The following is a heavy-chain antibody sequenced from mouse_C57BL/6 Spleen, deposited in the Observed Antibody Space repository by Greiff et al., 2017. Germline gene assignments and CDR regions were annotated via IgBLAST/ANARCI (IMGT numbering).Heavy chain of an antibody. CDR2: IHPNSGST. CDR1: GYTFTSYW. D-gene: IGHD2-1*01. CDR3: ARSGGLGNYDWFAY. J-gene: IGHJ3*01. Sequence: QVQLQQPGAELVKPGASVKLSCKASGYTFTSYWMHWVKQRPGQGLEWIGMIHPNSGSTNYNEKFKSKATLTVDKSSSTAYMQLSSLTSEDSAVYYCARSGGLGNYDWFAYWGQGTLVTVSA. V-gene: IGHV1-64*01.